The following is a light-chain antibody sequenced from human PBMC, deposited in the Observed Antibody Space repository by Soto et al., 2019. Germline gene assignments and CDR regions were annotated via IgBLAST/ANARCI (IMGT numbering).Light chain of an antibody. V-gene: IGKV3-20*01. CDR2: GAS. CDR3: QQYGSSPIN. Sequence: EIVFTQSPGTLSLSPGERATLSCRASQSVSSSYLAWYQQKPGQAPRLLIHGASSRATGIPDRISGSGSGTDFTLTISRLEPEDFAVYYCQQYGSSPINCGQGTRREIK. J-gene: IGKJ5*01. CDR1: QSVSSSY.